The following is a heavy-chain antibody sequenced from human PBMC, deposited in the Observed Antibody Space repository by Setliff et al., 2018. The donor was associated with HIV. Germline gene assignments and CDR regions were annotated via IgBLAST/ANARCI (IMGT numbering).Heavy chain of an antibody. V-gene: IGHV3-74*01. Sequence: GGSLRLSCAASGFTFSSYWMHWVRQAPGKGLVWVSRINSDGSSTSYADSVKGRFTISRDNAKNTLYLQMNSLRAEDTAVYYCAKAMGHLPYFFDSWGQGTLVTVSS. CDR3: AKAMGHLPYFFDS. CDR1: GFTFSSYW. CDR2: INSDGSST. J-gene: IGHJ4*02.